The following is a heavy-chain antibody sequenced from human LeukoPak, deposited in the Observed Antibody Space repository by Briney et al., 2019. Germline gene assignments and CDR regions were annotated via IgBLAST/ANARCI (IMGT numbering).Heavy chain of an antibody. D-gene: IGHD3-10*01. J-gene: IGHJ5*02. V-gene: IGHV4-61*02. Sequence: TASQTLSLTCTVSGGSISSGSYYWSWIRQPAGKGLEWIGRIYTSGSTNYNPSLKSRVTISVDTSKNQFSLKLSSVTAADTAVYYCARDVYGSGNWFDPWGQGTLVTVSS. CDR2: IYTSGST. CDR1: GGSISSGSYY. CDR3: ARDVYGSGNWFDP.